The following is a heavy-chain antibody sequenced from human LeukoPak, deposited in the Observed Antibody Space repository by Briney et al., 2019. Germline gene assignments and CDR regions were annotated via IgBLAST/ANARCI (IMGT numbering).Heavy chain of an antibody. J-gene: IGHJ6*03. Sequence: PSETLSLTCTVSGDSMSDYFWTWIRQPPGKGLEWIGYAADSGSTKYNPSLKSRVTISVDKSKNQFSLKLSSVTAADTAVYYCARRVGRYFGERAYYYNYMDVWDKGSTVTISS. CDR3: ARRVGRYFGERAYYYNYMDV. V-gene: IGHV4-59*12. CDR2: AADSGST. D-gene: IGHD3-10*01. CDR1: GDSMSDYF.